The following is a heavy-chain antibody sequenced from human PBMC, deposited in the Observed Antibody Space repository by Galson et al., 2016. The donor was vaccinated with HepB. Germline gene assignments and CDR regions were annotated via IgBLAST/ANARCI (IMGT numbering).Heavy chain of an antibody. CDR1: GYSFTNYW. Sequence: QSGAEVKKPGESLRISCKGSGYSFTNYWISWVRQMPGKGLEWMGRIDPSDSYTNYSPSFQGHVTISADKSISTAYLQWSSLKASDTARYYCARQSVWGPMNWYLDLWGRGTLVTVSS. V-gene: IGHV5-10-1*01. CDR3: ARQSVWGPMNWYLDL. J-gene: IGHJ2*01. CDR2: IDPSDSYT. D-gene: IGHD7-27*01.